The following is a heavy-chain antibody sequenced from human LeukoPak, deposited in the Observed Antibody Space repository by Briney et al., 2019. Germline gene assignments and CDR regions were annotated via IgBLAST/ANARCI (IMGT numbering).Heavy chain of an antibody. CDR2: NNPNSGGT. D-gene: IGHD1-26*01. Sequence: ASVKVSCKASGYTFTGYYMHSVRQAPGQGLEWMGRNNPNSGGTNYAQKFQGRVTMTRDTSISTAYMELSRLRSDDTAVYYCGRVCSRGSYTDAFDIWGQGTMVTVSS. CDR1: GYTFTGYY. J-gene: IGHJ3*02. CDR3: GRVCSRGSYTDAFDI. V-gene: IGHV1-2*06.